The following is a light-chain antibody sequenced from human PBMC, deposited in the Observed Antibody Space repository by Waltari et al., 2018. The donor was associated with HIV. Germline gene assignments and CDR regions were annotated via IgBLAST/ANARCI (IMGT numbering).Light chain of an antibody. CDR1: SSDTGYNN. CDR2: RNN. Sequence: QSLLPQPPSASRTPAQTVTIASSGSSSDTGYNNIYWYRQLPGLATRLLIYRNNQRPSGVPDRFSGSKSGTSAALAISGLRSEDEADYYCATWGDSLSGPVVFGGGTKLTVL. V-gene: IGLV1-47*01. CDR3: ATWGDSLSGPVV. J-gene: IGLJ2*01.